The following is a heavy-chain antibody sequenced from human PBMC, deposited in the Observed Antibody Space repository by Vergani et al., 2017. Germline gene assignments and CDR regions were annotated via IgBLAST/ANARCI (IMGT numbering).Heavy chain of an antibody. D-gene: IGHD3-10*01. CDR3: ARDPGITMVRGVMDV. V-gene: IGHV3-33*01. CDR1: GFTFSSYG. J-gene: IGHJ6*02. CDR2: IWYDGSNK. Sequence: QVQLVESGGGVVQPGRSLRLSCAASGFTFSSYGMHWVRQAPGKGLEWVAVIWYDGSNKYYADSVKGRFTISRDNSKNTLYLQMNSRRAEDTAVYYCARDPGITMVRGVMDVWGQGP.